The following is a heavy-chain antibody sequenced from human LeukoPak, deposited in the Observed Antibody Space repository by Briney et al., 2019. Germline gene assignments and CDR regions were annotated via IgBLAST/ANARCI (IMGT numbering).Heavy chain of an antibody. D-gene: IGHD5-18*01. CDR3: ARGRYSYGDNWFDP. CDR1: GGSFSGYY. CDR2: INHSGST. J-gene: IGHJ5*02. Sequence: TPSETLSLTCAVYGGSFSGYYWSWIRQPPGKGLEWIGEINHSGSTNYNPSLKSRVTISVDTSKNQFSLKLSSVTAADAAVYYCARGRYSYGDNWFDPWGQGTLVTVSS. V-gene: IGHV4-34*01.